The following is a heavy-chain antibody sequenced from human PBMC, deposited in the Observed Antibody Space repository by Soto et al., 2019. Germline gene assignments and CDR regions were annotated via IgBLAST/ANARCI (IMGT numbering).Heavy chain of an antibody. D-gene: IGHD3-3*01. CDR2: ISYDGSNK. Sequence: QVQLVESGGGVVQPGRSLRLSCAASGFTFSSYAMHWVREAPGKGLEWVAVISYDGSNKYYADSVKGRFTISRDNSKNTLYLQMNSLRAEDTAVYYCASDRIGFFDYWGQGTLVTVSS. CDR3: ASDRIGFFDY. J-gene: IGHJ4*02. V-gene: IGHV3-30-3*01. CDR1: GFTFSSYA.